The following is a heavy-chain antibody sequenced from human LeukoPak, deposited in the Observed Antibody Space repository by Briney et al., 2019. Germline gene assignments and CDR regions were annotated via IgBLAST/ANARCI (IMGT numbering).Heavy chain of an antibody. V-gene: IGHV3-9*01. CDR1: GYTFDDYA. Sequence: PGRSLRLSCEASGYTFDDYAMHWVRQAPGKGLEWVSGISRNSGSIGYADSVKGRFTISRDNAKNSLYLQMNSLRAEDTAVYYCARVGYDILTGYPIGFDYWGQGTLVTVSS. J-gene: IGHJ4*02. CDR2: ISRNSGSI. CDR3: ARVGYDILTGYPIGFDY. D-gene: IGHD3-9*01.